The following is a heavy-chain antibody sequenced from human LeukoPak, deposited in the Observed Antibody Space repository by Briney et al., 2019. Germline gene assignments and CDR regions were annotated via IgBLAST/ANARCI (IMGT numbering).Heavy chain of an antibody. CDR3: VEDGHYYAMDV. Sequence: GGSLRLSCAASGFSFNNYPMTWVRQLPGKGLEWVSTLSSGGSIYNADSVKGRFTISRDNSKNTLYLQMNSLRVDDTAVYYCVEDGHYYAMDVWGQGTTVTVSS. CDR1: GFSFNNYP. V-gene: IGHV3-23*01. CDR2: LSSGGSI. J-gene: IGHJ6*02.